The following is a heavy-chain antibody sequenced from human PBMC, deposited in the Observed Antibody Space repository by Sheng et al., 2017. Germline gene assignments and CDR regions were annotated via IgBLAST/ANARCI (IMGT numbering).Heavy chain of an antibody. Sequence: QLVESGGALVQTGGSLRLSCAASGITFSGYLLNWVRQSPGKGLEWVANIEPDGSDKYYVDSVKGRFTISRDDARDSLYLQMNNLRVEDTAVYFCARDRWNDYWGQGTLVTVSS. CDR3: ARDRWNDY. CDR1: GITFSGYL. V-gene: IGHV3-7*01. CDR2: IEPDGSDK. J-gene: IGHJ4*02. D-gene: IGHD1-1*01.